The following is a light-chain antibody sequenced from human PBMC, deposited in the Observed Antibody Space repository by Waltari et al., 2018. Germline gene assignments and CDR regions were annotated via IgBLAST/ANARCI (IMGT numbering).Light chain of an antibody. J-gene: IGKJ2*01. Sequence: SPGTLSLSPGERATFSCRASQRVNSNYLAWYQQKPGQAPRLLIYGASTRATGIPDRFSGSGSGTDFTLTINRLEPEDFAVYHCQQYADSWHTFGQGTKLEIK. CDR3: QQYADSWHT. CDR1: QRVNSNY. CDR2: GAS. V-gene: IGKV3-20*01.